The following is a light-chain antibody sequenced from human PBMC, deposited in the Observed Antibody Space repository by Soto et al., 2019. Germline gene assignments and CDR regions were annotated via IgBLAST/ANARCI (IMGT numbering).Light chain of an antibody. CDR1: QSVSSSY. CDR3: QVYGPSPPIT. J-gene: IGKJ5*01. CDR2: GAS. Sequence: EIGLTQSAGTLSLSPGERATLSWRASQSVSSSYLAWYQQKPGQAPRLLIYGASSRATGIPDRFSGSGSGTDFTLTISRLEPEDFAVYYCQVYGPSPPITFGQGTRLEIK. V-gene: IGKV3-20*01.